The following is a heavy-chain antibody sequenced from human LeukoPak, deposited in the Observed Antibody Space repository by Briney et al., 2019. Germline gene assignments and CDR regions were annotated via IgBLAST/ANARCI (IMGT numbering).Heavy chain of an antibody. CDR3: ARDRGGREPGAFDI. Sequence: SVKVSCKASGGTFSSYAISWVRQAPGQGLEWMGRIIPIFGTANYAQKFQGRVTITTDESTSTAYMELSSLRSEDTAVYYCARDRGGREPGAFDIWGQGTMVTVSS. V-gene: IGHV1-69*05. CDR1: GGTFSSYA. J-gene: IGHJ3*02. D-gene: IGHD1-26*01. CDR2: IIPIFGTA.